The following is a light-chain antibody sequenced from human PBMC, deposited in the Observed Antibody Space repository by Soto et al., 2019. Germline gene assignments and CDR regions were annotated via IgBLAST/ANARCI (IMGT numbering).Light chain of an antibody. CDR1: SSDVGGYNY. J-gene: IGLJ3*02. CDR2: DVS. Sequence: QSALTQPRSVSTSPGQSVTISCTGTSSDVGGYNYVSWYRQHPGKAPKLMIYDVSKRPSGVPDRFSGSKSGNTASLTISGLQAEDEADYYCCSYAGSYTWVFGGGTKLTVL. CDR3: CSYAGSYTWV. V-gene: IGLV2-11*01.